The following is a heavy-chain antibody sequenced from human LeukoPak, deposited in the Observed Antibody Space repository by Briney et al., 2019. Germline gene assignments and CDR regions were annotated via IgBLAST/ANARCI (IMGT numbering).Heavy chain of an antibody. J-gene: IGHJ5*02. V-gene: IGHV4-31*03. CDR1: GGSISSGGYY. Sequence: SETLSPTCTVSGGSISSGGYYWSWIRQHPGKGREWIGYIYYSGSTYYNPSLKSRVTISIDTSKNQFSLKLSSVTAADTAVYYCARDFGEDTGDWFDPWGQGTLVTVSS. CDR2: IYYSGST. D-gene: IGHD3-10*01. CDR3: ARDFGEDTGDWFDP.